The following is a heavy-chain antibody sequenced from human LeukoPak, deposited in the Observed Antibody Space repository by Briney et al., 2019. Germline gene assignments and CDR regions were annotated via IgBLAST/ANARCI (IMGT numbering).Heavy chain of an antibody. CDR3: VRDGGVSGYDLLDY. Sequence: PGGSLRLSCAVSGITLSNYGMSWVRQAPGKELEWVAHINQDGSEEHYMDSAEARFTISRDNAKNSLSLQMNSLRAEDTAVYYCVRDGGVSGYDLLDYWGQGTLVTVSS. CDR2: INQDGSEE. V-gene: IGHV3-7*01. CDR1: GITLSNYG. D-gene: IGHD5-12*01. J-gene: IGHJ4*02.